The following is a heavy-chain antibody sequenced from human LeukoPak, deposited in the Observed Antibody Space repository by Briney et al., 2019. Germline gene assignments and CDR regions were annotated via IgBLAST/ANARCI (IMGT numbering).Heavy chain of an antibody. CDR3: ARLYYHDSSGYYFGPGAFDL. CDR1: GGSFSGYY. CDR2: INHSGST. V-gene: IGHV4-34*01. J-gene: IGHJ4*02. Sequence: PSETLSLTCAVYGGSFSGYYWSWIRQPPGKGLEWIGEINHSGSTNYNPSLTSRVTISVDTSKNHFSLKLGPVNGADDAVYYRARLYYHDSSGYYFGPGAFDLWGQGTLVTVSS. D-gene: IGHD3-22*01.